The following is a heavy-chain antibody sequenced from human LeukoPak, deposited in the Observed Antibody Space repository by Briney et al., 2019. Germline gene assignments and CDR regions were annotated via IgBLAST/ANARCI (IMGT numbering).Heavy chain of an antibody. D-gene: IGHD5-24*01. V-gene: IGHV3-30*04. CDR2: ISYDGSNK. J-gene: IGHJ4*02. Sequence: GGSLRLSCAASGFTFSSYAMHWVRRAPGKGLEWVVVISYDGSNKYYADSVKGRFTISRDNSKNTLYLQMNSLRAEDTAVYYCARDRMAAYWGQGTLVTVSS. CDR1: GFTFSSYA. CDR3: ARDRMAAY.